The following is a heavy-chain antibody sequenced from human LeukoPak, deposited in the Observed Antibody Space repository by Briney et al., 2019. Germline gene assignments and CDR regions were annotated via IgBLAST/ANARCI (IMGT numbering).Heavy chain of an antibody. Sequence: PGGSLRLSCAASGFTFSAYYMHWVRQAPGKGLVWVSRINSGGSSTNYADSVKGRFTISRDNAKNTLYLQMNSLRVEDTAVYYCARSYGSGKFDYWGQGTLVAVSS. V-gene: IGHV3-74*01. CDR3: ARSYGSGKFDY. CDR1: GFTFSAYY. J-gene: IGHJ4*02. CDR2: INSGGSST. D-gene: IGHD6-19*01.